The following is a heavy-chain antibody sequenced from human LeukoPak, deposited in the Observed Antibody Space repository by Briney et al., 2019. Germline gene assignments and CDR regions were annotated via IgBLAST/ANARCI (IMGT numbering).Heavy chain of an antibody. V-gene: IGHV1-69*13. Sequence: ASVKVSCKASGYTFTGYYMHWVRQAPGQGLEWMGGIIPIFGTANYAQKFQGRVTITADESTSTAYMELSSLRSEDTAVYYCATGDYHFDYWGQGTLVTVSS. J-gene: IGHJ4*02. CDR2: IIPIFGTA. D-gene: IGHD4-17*01. CDR3: ATGDYHFDY. CDR1: GYTFTGYY.